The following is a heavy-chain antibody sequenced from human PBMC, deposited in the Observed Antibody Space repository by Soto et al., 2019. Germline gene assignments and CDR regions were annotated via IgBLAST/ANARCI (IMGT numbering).Heavy chain of an antibody. CDR1: GYSFSTSW. Sequence: GESLKISCKVSGYSFSTSWMGWVRQLPGKGLEWMGIIYPGDSDSRYGPSFEGHVTFSVDKSISTAYLEWSSLKASDTAIYYCARQIYDSDTGPNFQYYFDSWGQGTPVTVSS. V-gene: IGHV5-51*01. D-gene: IGHD3-22*01. J-gene: IGHJ4*02. CDR3: ARQIYDSDTGPNFQYYFDS. CDR2: IYPGDSDS.